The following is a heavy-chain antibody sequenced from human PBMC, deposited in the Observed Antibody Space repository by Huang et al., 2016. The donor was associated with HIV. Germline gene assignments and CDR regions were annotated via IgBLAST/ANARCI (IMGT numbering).Heavy chain of an antibody. CDR1: GFTFGCFG. V-gene: IGHV3-30*02. J-gene: IGHJ4*02. D-gene: IGHD3-3*01. Sequence: QVQLVESGGGVVQPGGSLRLSCTAAGFTFGCFGMPWVRQGPGKGLEWVAIIRDDGNNYYYADSVRGRFTISRDNSKDTLYLQMNRLRPDDSAVYYCAKDLTYTFGRHFDYWGRGTLVTVSS. CDR3: AKDLTYTFGRHFDY. CDR2: IRDDGNNY.